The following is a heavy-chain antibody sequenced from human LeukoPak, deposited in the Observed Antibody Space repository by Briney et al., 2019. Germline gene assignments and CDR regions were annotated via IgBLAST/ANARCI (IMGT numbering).Heavy chain of an antibody. J-gene: IGHJ2*01. Sequence: SETLSLTCSVSGGSITNFYWSWVRQPPGKRLEWLGFIYYTGSTTYNPSLESRVTISVDTSKNQFSLRLRSVTAADTAVYYCAASRWYFDVWGRGVVVAVSS. CDR2: IYYTGST. CDR3: AASRWYFDV. V-gene: IGHV4-59*08. CDR1: GGSITNFY.